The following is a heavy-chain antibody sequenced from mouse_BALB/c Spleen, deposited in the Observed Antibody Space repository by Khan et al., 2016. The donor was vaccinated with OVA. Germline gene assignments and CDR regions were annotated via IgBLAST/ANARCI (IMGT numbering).Heavy chain of an antibody. D-gene: IGHD1-1*01. V-gene: IGHV2-6-1*01. Sequence: QVQLKESGPGLVAPSQSLSLICTISGVSLTNYGVHWVRQPPGKGLEWLVVIWSDGSTTYNSALKSRLSISKDNSKSQVFLQMNSLQTDDTAMYYCARQSYFHYYIMDYWGQGTSVTVAS. CDR1: GVSLTNYG. CDR2: IWSDGST. J-gene: IGHJ4*01. CDR3: ARQSYFHYYIMDY.